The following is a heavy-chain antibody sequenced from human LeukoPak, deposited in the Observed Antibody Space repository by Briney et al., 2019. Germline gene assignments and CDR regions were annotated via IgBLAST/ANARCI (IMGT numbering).Heavy chain of an antibody. Sequence: SETLSLTCTVSGYSISSGYYWGWIRQPPGKGLEWIGSIYHSGSTHYNPSLKSRVTISVDKSKNQFSLKLSSVTAADTAVYYCARIGSQELDYWGQGTLVTVSS. CDR1: GYSISSGYY. CDR3: ARIGSQELDY. V-gene: IGHV4-38-2*02. CDR2: IYHSGST. D-gene: IGHD1-1*01. J-gene: IGHJ4*02.